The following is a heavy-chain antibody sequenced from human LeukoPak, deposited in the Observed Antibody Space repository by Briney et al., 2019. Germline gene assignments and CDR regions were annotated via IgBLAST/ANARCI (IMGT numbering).Heavy chain of an antibody. CDR3: ARSYYDILTGYYPRYYFDY. CDR2: IYYSGST. CDR1: GGSISSYY. Sequence: PSETLSPTCTVSGGSISSYYWSWIRQPPGKGLEWIGYIYYSGSTNYNPSLKSRVTISVDTSKNQFSLKLSSVTAADTAVYYCARSYYDILTGYYPRYYFDYWGQGTLVTVSS. J-gene: IGHJ4*02. D-gene: IGHD3-9*01. V-gene: IGHV4-59*08.